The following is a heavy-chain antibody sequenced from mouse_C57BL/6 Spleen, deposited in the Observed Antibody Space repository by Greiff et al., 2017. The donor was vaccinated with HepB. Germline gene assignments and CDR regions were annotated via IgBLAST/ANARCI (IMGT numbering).Heavy chain of an antibody. CDR2: INPSNGGT. D-gene: IGHD1-1*01. V-gene: IGHV1-53*01. Sequence: QVHVKQPGTELVKPGASVKLSCKASGYTFTSYWMHWVKQRPGQGLEWIGNINPSNGGTNYNEKFKSKATLTVDKSSSTAYMQLSSLTSEDSAVYYCARSGHGSSSGNYAMDYWGQGTSVTVSS. CDR3: ARSGHGSSSGNYAMDY. J-gene: IGHJ4*01. CDR1: GYTFTSYW.